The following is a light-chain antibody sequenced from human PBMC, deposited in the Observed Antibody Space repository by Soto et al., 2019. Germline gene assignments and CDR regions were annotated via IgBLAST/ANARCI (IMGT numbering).Light chain of an antibody. CDR3: QQYGSSTIT. V-gene: IGKV3-20*01. J-gene: IGKJ5*01. CDR2: GAS. CDR1: QSVSGSH. Sequence: EIVLTQSPGTLSLSPGERATLSCRASQSVSGSHLAWYQQKPGQAPRLLIYGASSRATGIPDRFSGSGSGTDFTLTIGRLEPEDFAVYYCQQYGSSTITFGQGTRLEIK.